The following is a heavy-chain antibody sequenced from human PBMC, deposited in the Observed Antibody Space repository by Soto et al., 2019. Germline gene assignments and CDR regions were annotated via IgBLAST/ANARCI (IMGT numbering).Heavy chain of an antibody. D-gene: IGHD3-22*01. CDR2: ISGYNGNT. CDR3: ARDNYFDSGVFDF. J-gene: IGHJ4*02. V-gene: IGHV1-18*01. Sequence: QVQLVQSGAEVKKPGASVMVSCKASDYTFTTYGISWVRQAPGQGLEWMGWISGYNGNTNYAQKLHGRITMTTDTSTSTAYMELRSLRADDTAFYYCARDNYFDSGVFDFWGQGTLVTVSS. CDR1: DYTFTTYG.